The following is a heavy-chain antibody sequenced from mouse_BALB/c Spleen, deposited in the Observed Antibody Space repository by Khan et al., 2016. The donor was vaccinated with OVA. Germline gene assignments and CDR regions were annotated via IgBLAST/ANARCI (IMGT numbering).Heavy chain of an antibody. J-gene: IGHJ2*01. CDR1: GFTFSSFG. CDR3: ARSYFYGYYFDQ. Sequence: EVQLQESGGGLVQPGGSRKLSCVAAGFTFSSFGMHWVRQAPEKGLEWVAYISGDSYTIYYTDTVKGRFTISSDTPKNTLFLQMTSLRSEGRAMYYCARSYFYGYYFDQWGQGTTLTVSS. CDR2: ISGDSYTI. D-gene: IGHD1-1*01. V-gene: IGHV5-17*02.